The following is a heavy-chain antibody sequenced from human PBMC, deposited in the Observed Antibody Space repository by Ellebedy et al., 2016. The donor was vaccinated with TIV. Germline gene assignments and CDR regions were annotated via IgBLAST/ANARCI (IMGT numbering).Heavy chain of an antibody. D-gene: IGHD6-19*01. CDR2: INRKSGGA. Sequence: ASVKVSXXASGYTLTACYLQWVRQAPGQGLEWMKRINRKSGGANSAQKLQGWVTMTRDTSISTAYMELSRLRSDDTAVYYCARPLTPGIAVAGLDYWGQGTLVTVSS. CDR3: ARPLTPGIAVAGLDY. CDR1: GYTLTACY. V-gene: IGHV1-2*04. J-gene: IGHJ4*02.